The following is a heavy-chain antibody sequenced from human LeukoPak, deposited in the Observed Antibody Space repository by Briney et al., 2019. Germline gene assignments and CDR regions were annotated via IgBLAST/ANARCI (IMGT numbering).Heavy chain of an antibody. CDR3: AKDLRRYFDWISHFDY. D-gene: IGHD3-9*01. CDR2: ISGSGGST. V-gene: IGHV3-23*01. CDR1: GFTFSSYA. Sequence: GGSLRLSCAASGFTFSSYAMSWVRQAPGKGLEWVSAISGSGGSTYYADSVKGRFTISRDNSKSTLYLQMNSLRAEDTAVYYCAKDLRRYFDWISHFDYWGQGTLVTVSS. J-gene: IGHJ4*02.